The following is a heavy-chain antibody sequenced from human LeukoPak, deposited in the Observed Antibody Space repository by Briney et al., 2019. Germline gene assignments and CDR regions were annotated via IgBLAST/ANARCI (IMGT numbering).Heavy chain of an antibody. J-gene: IGHJ5*02. Sequence: SETLSLTCTVSGGSISSSSYYLGWIRQPPGKGLEWIGSIYYSGSTYYNPSLKSRVTISVDTSKNQFSLKLSSVTAADTAVYYCARGIPGLREWFDPWGQGTLVTVSS. V-gene: IGHV4-39*01. CDR2: IYYSGST. CDR3: ARGIPGLREWFDP. D-gene: IGHD5-18*01. CDR1: GGSISSSSYY.